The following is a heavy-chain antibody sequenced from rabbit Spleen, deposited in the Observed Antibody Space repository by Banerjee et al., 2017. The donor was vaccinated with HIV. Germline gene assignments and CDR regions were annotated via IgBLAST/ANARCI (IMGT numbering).Heavy chain of an antibody. J-gene: IGHJ3*01. V-gene: IGHV1S45*01. CDR3: GRDNVGGNGFADLGL. CDR1: GFSFSSSYY. Sequence: QEQLVESGGGLVQPEGSLTLTCTASGFSFSSSYYMCWVRQAPGKGLEWIACIYTGSSGSTYYASWAKGRFTITRSTSLNTVTLQLNSLTAADTATYFCGRDNVGGNGFADLGLWGQGTLVTVS. D-gene: IGHD6-1*01. CDR2: IYTGSSGST.